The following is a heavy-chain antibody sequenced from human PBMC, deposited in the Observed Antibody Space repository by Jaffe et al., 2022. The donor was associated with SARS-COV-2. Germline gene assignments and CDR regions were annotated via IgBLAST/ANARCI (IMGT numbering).Heavy chain of an antibody. D-gene: IGHD3-9*01. J-gene: IGHJ4*02. CDR3: AKFTTYDILTEVDQ. CDR1: GFTFSSYA. Sequence: QLVESGGGLAQPGGSLRLSCAASGFTFSSYAMGWVRQAPGKGLEWVAATSGSADDTYYADSVKGRFTMSRDSPKSTLFLEMNSLRAEDTAVYYCAKFTTYDILTEVDQWGQGTLVTVSS. CDR2: TSGSADDT. V-gene: IGHV3-23*04.